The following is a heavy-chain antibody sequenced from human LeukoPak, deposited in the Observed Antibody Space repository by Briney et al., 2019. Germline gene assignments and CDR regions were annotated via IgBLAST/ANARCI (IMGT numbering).Heavy chain of an antibody. J-gene: IGHJ4*02. V-gene: IGHV3-30*18. Sequence: GGSLRLSCAASGFTFRNYVIHWVRQAPGKGPEWVAVTSSDLKANYYADSVKGRFTISRDNSRNTLYLQMKSLRAEDTAVYYCAKGGLIVATSPHDYWGQGTLVTVSS. CDR2: TSSDLKAN. CDR1: GFTFRNYV. CDR3: AKGGLIVATSPHDY. D-gene: IGHD5-12*01.